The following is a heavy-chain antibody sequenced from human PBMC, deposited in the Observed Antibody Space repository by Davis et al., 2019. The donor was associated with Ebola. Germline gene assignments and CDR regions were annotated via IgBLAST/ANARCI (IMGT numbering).Heavy chain of an antibody. CDR3: ARDLGAAAGTGDYYYGMDV. Sequence: SVKVSCKASGGTFSSYAISWVRQAPGQGLEWMGGIIPIFGTANYAQKLQGRVTMTTDTSTSTAYMELRSLRSDDTAVYYCARDLGAAAGTGDYYYGMDVWGQGTTVTVSS. CDR1: GGTFSSYA. J-gene: IGHJ6*02. D-gene: IGHD6-13*01. CDR2: IIPIFGTA. V-gene: IGHV1-69*05.